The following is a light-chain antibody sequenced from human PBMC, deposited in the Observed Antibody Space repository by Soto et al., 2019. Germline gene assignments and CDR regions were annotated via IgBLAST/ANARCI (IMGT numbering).Light chain of an antibody. V-gene: IGKV3-15*01. Sequence: EMVMTQSPATLSVSPVVRATLSCRASQNLRRNLAWSQQQPGQAPRRLIFYASTRATSIPARFSGSESGTDFTLTNSSLQSEDFAVYYCQQYDKWPHTFGQGTKLEIK. CDR2: YAS. J-gene: IGKJ2*01. CDR3: QQYDKWPHT. CDR1: QNLRRN.